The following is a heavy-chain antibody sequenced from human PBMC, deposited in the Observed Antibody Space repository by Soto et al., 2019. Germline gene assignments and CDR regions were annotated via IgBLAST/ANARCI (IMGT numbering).Heavy chain of an antibody. Sequence: GASVKVSCKASGGTFSSYAISWVRQAPGQGLEWMGGIIPIFGTANYAQKFQGRVTITADESTSTAYMELSSLRSEDTAVYYCARDPARRATMVRGVISAYYYYGMDVWGQGTTVTV. CDR3: ARDPARRATMVRGVISAYYYYGMDV. CDR2: IIPIFGTA. D-gene: IGHD3-10*01. CDR1: GGTFSSYA. V-gene: IGHV1-69*13. J-gene: IGHJ6*02.